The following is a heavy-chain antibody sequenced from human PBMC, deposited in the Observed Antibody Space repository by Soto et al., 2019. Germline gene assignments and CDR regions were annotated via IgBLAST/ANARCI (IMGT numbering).Heavy chain of an antibody. CDR1: SASLGDHY. J-gene: IGHJ4*02. V-gene: IGHV4-34*01. CDR3: ARGGYCTGGSCSLY. Sequence: SETLSLTCAVFSASLGDHYWAWIRQSPDKGLEWIGEVHPSGSTDYNPSLKSRLTLSLDTSKNQFSLKLTSVTAADTAVYYCARGGYCTGGSCSLYWGQGTLVTVSS. CDR2: VHPSGST. D-gene: IGHD2-15*01.